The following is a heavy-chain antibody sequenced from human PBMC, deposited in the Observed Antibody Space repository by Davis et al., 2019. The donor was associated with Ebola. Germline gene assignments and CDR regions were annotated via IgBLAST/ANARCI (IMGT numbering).Heavy chain of an antibody. CDR1: GFTFSDYY. V-gene: IGHV3-11*04. Sequence: GESLKISCEVSGFTFSDYYMSWIRQAPGKGLEWIAYIGPSGNSFYCADSVKGRFTISRDNAKNSLYLQMNSLRAEDTAVYYCAREHYSGSTFFFDYWGQGTLVTVSS. CDR2: IGPSGNSF. D-gene: IGHD4-11*01. J-gene: IGHJ4*02. CDR3: AREHYSGSTFFFDY.